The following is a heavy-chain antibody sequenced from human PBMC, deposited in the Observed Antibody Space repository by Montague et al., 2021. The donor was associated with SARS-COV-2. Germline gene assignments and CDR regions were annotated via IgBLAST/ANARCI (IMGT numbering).Heavy chain of an antibody. CDR2: IYYSGTT. Sequence: SETLSLTCSVSSGSIISSGYYWGWIRQPPGKELEWIGNIYYSGTTYYNPSFQSRGTISVDTSKNHLSLRLSSVTAADTAVYFCAREMIRGVTTPFDYWGQGSQVTVSS. D-gene: IGHD3-10*01. CDR3: AREMIRGVTTPFDY. V-gene: IGHV4-39*02. CDR1: SGSIISSGYY. J-gene: IGHJ4*02.